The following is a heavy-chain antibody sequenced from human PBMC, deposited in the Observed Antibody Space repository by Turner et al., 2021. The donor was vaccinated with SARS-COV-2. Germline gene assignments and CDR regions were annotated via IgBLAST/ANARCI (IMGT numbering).Heavy chain of an antibody. D-gene: IGHD6-19*01. CDR1: GGSISSNGYY. CDR3: SRRGLAVAAT. Sequence: QLQLQESGPGLVKPSETLSLTCTASGGSISSNGYYWGWFRQPPGKGLEWIGSIYYGGSTYFNPSFKSRATISADMPKNQFSLRLTSLTASDTAVYSCSRRGLAVAATWGQGTLVTVSS. J-gene: IGHJ5*02. V-gene: IGHV4-39*01. CDR2: IYYGGST.